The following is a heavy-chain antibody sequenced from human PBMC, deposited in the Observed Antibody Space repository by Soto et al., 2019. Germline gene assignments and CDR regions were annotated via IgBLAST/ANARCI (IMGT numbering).Heavy chain of an antibody. Sequence: SQTLSLTCVCSGNNDSSNSVAWNWVRQSPSRGLEWLGRTYYRSRWYSDYAVSVRSRIDINADTSKNQVSLQLNSVTPEDTAVYYCARSEEDSDYYYYGMDVWGQGTKVTVSS. V-gene: IGHV6-1*01. CDR2: TYYRSRWYS. CDR1: GNNDSSNSVA. J-gene: IGHJ6*02. D-gene: IGHD2-15*01. CDR3: ARSEEDSDYYYYGMDV.